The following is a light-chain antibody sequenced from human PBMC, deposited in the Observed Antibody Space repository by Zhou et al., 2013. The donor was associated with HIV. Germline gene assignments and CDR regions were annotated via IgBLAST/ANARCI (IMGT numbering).Light chain of an antibody. CDR1: QSISSW. Sequence: DIQMTQSPSTLSASVGDRVTITCRASQSISSWLAWYQQKPGKAPKLLIYKASSLESGVPSRFSGSGSGTEFTLTISSLQPDDFATYYCQQYNSYSPRRFGQGTKLEIK. J-gene: IGKJ2*03. CDR3: QQYNSYSPRR. V-gene: IGKV1-5*03. CDR2: KAS.